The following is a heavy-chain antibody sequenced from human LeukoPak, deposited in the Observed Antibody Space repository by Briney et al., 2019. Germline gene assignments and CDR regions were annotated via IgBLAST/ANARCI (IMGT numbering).Heavy chain of an antibody. CDR3: ARGGSYFDY. Sequence: SETLSLTCTVSGYSISSGYYWGWIRQPPGKGLEWIGSIYHSGSTYYNPSLKSRVTISVDTSKNQVSLKLSSVTAADTAVYYCARGGSYFDYWGQGTLVTVSS. CDR2: IYHSGST. J-gene: IGHJ4*02. D-gene: IGHD1-26*01. CDR1: GYSISSGYY. V-gene: IGHV4-38-2*02.